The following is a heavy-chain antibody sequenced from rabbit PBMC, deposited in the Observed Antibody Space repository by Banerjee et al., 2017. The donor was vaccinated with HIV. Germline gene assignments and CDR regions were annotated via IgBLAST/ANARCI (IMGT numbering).Heavy chain of an antibody. Sequence: QEQLEESGGDLVKPEGSLTLTCTASGFSFSSSYWICWVRQAPGKGLEWIACIYAGSSDSTYYASWAKGPFTISKTSSTTVTLQMTSLTAADTATYFCARDLAGVIGWNFNLWGQGTLVTVS. CDR1: GFSFSSSYW. V-gene: IGHV1S45*01. J-gene: IGHJ4*01. CDR3: ARDLAGVIGWNFNL. D-gene: IGHD4-1*01. CDR2: IYAGSSDST.